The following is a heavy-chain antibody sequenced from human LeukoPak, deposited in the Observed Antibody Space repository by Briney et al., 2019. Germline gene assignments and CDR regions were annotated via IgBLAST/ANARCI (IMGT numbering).Heavy chain of an antibody. Sequence: PGGSLRLSCAASGFTFNDYCMHWVRQVPGRGLMGVSLVDNYGNPKFYADSVKGRFTISRDNAKNTLYLQIDSLRAEDTAVYYCATDLSGSIDYWGGGAPVTVSS. D-gene: IGHD3-10*01. CDR1: GFTFNDYC. J-gene: IGHJ4*02. V-gene: IGHV3-74*01. CDR2: VDNYGNPK. CDR3: ATDLSGSIDY.